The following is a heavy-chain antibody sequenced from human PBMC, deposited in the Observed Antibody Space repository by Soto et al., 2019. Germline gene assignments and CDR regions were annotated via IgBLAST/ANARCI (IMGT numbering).Heavy chain of an antibody. J-gene: IGHJ4*02. CDR3: ARMGTDYSYWFDY. Sequence: EVQLLESGGGLVQPGGSLRLSCAVSGFTISRYAMSWVRQAPGKGLEWVSAISDRGDTTYYADSVKGRFTISRDNSKNPLYFQMNSLRAEDTAVYYCARMGTDYSYWFDYWGQGTLVTVSS. D-gene: IGHD3-9*01. CDR1: GFTISRYA. CDR2: ISDRGDTT. V-gene: IGHV3-23*01.